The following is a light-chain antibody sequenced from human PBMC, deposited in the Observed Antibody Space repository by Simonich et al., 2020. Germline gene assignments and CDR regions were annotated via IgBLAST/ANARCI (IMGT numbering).Light chain of an antibody. V-gene: IGKV1-8*01. CDR2: AAS. J-gene: IGKJ2*01. Sequence: AIRMTQSPSSLSASTGDRVTITCRASQGISSYLAWYQQKPGKAPKLLIYAASTLQSGVPARFSGSGSGTDFTLTISSLQSEDFATYYCQQYYSYPYTVGQGTKLEIK. CDR3: QQYYSYPYT. CDR1: QGISSY.